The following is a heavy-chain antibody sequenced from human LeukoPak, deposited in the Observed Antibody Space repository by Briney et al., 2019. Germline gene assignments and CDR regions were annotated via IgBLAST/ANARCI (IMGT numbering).Heavy chain of an antibody. CDR3: TSREDYCSSTSCFTNFDY. CDR1: GFTFSGSA. J-gene: IGHJ4*01. V-gene: IGHV3-73*01. CDR2: IRSKANSYAT. Sequence: GGSLRLSCAASGFTFSGSAMPWVRQASGKGLEWVGRIRSKANSYATAYAASVKGRFTISRDDSKNTAYLQMNSLKTEDTAVYYCTSREDYCSSTSCFTNFDYWGHGTLVTVSS. D-gene: IGHD2-2*02.